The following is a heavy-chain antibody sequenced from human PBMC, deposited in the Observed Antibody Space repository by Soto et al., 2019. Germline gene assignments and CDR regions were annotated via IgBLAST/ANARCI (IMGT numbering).Heavy chain of an antibody. V-gene: IGHV4-30-4*08. CDR3: ATMGATAGSYYFEY. CDR2: ISYTGSA. CDR1: GASISSGTFY. J-gene: IGHJ4*02. D-gene: IGHD1-26*01. Sequence: SETLSLTCTVSGASISSGTFYWGWIRQPPGKGLEWIGFISYTGSAYYNPSLKSRAAISVDTSKNQFSLKLTSVTAADAAVYYCATMGATAGSYYFEYWGQGALVTVSS.